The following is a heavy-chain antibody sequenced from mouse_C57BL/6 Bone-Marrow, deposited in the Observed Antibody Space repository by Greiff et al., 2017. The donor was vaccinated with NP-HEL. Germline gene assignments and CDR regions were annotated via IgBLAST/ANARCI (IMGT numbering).Heavy chain of an antibody. Sequence: KESCKASGYTFTRYWMHWVKQRPGQGLEWIGEIDPSDSYTNYNQKFKGKSTLTVDKSSSTAYMQLSSLTSEDSAVYYCARSPLYDGYYVPWFAYWGQGTLVTVSA. D-gene: IGHD2-3*01. J-gene: IGHJ3*01. V-gene: IGHV1-69*01. CDR2: IDPSDSYT. CDR3: ARSPLYDGYYVPWFAY. CDR1: GYTFTRYW.